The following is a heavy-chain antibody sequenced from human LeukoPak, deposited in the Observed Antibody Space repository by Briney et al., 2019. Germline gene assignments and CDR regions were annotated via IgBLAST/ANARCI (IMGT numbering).Heavy chain of an antibody. CDR3: VRHNSGYRSFDD. CDR1: GYTFTGYY. D-gene: IGHD3-22*01. V-gene: IGHV1-2*06. Sequence: ASVKVSCKASGYTFTGYYMHWVRQAPGQGLEWMGRIKPDSGVTNYAQRFQGRVSMTSDTSINTAYMEPTRQRSDDTAVYYCVRHNSGYRSFDDWGQGTLVTVSS. CDR2: IKPDSGVT. J-gene: IGHJ4*02.